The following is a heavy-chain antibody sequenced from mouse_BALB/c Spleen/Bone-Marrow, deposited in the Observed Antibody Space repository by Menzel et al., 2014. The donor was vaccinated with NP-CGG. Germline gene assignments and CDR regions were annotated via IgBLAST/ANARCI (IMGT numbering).Heavy chain of an antibody. V-gene: IGHV5-17*02. Sequence: EVNVVESGGGLVQPGGSRKLSCAASGFTFSSFGMHWVRQAPERGLEWVAYISSGSSTTFYADTVKGRFTISRDNPKNTLLLQMTSLRSEDTAMYYCARGGNWEDFDYWGQGTTLTVSS. CDR1: GFTFSSFG. CDR3: ARGGNWEDFDY. D-gene: IGHD4-1*01. CDR2: ISSGSSTT. J-gene: IGHJ2*01.